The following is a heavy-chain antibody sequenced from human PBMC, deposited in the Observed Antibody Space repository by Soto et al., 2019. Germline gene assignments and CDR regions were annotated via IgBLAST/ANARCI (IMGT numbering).Heavy chain of an antibody. D-gene: IGHD1-26*01. V-gene: IGHV1-2*02. Sequence: QVQLVQSGAEVKKPGASVTVSCKASGYTFSDYYLHWVRQAPGQGPEWMGWMNPNSGDTKYAQKFQGRVTMTRDTSVRTAFMELNWLKSDDTAVYYWARESGGATATLDYYYFYMDVWGKGTTVTVSS. CDR2: MNPNSGDT. CDR3: ARESGGATATLDYYYFYMDV. CDR1: GYTFSDYY. J-gene: IGHJ6*03.